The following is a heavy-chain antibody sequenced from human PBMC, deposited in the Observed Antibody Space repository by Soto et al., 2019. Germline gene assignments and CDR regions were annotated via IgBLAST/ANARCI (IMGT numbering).Heavy chain of an antibody. J-gene: IGHJ4*02. CDR1: GGSFSGYY. CDR3: ARGKKIPTLLARIVVVPAAPRRFDY. V-gene: IGHV4-34*01. D-gene: IGHD2-2*01. Sequence: LSLTCAVYGGSFSGYYWSWIRQPPGKGLEWIGEINHSGSTNYNPSLKSRVTISVDTSKNQFSLKLSSVTAADTAVYYCARGKKIPTLLARIVVVPAAPRRFDYWGQGTLVTVSS. CDR2: INHSGST.